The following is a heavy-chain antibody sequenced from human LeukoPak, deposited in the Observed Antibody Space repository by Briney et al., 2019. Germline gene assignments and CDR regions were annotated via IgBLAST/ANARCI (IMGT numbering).Heavy chain of an antibody. D-gene: IGHD3-22*01. V-gene: IGHV3-66*01. CDR2: LYSGGST. CDR3: ASGISVITTPRGAFDI. J-gene: IGHJ3*02. Sequence: PGGSLRLSCAASGFTFSSYAMSWVRQAPGKGLEWVSVLYSGGSTYYADSVKGRFTISRDNLKNTLYLQMSSLRVEDTALYYCASGISVITTPRGAFDIWGQGTMVTVSS. CDR1: GFTFSSYA.